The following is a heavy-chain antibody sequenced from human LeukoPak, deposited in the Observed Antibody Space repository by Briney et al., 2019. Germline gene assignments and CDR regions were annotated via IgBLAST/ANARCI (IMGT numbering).Heavy chain of an antibody. CDR1: GFTFSDYE. CDR3: ASILNFGELSY. V-gene: IGHV3-48*03. D-gene: IGHD3-10*01. CDR2: ISESGSTI. Sequence: GGSLRLSCVGSGFTFSDYEMNWVRQAPGKGLEWVSYISESGSTIYYADSVRGRFTISRDNAKNSLYLQMNSLRAEDTAVYYCASILNFGELSYWGQGTLVTVSS. J-gene: IGHJ4*02.